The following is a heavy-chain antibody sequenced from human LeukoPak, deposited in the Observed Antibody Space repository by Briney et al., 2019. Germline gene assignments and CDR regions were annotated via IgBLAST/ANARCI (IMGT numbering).Heavy chain of an antibody. V-gene: IGHV3-23*01. CDR2: ISGSGGGT. CDR1: GITLSNYG. CDR3: AKRGVVIRVILVGFHKEAYYFDS. J-gene: IGHJ4*02. Sequence: GSLRLSCAVSGITLSNYGMSWVRLAPGKGLEWVAGISGSGGGTKYADSVKGRFTISRDNPRNTLYLQMNSLRAEDTAVYFCAKRGVVIRVILVGFHKEAYYFDSWGQGALVTVSS. D-gene: IGHD3-22*01.